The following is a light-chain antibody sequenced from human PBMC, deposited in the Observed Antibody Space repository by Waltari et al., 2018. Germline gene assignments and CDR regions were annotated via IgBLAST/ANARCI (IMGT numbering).Light chain of an antibody. CDR1: QSVGGS. Sequence: EIVLTQSPATLSLSPGEGATLSCRASQSVGGSLAWYQQKPGQAPRLLIYNSSHRPTGIPGRFSGSGSGIDFTLTISSLAPEDFAVYYCQQHGNWPLTFGGGTKVEIK. J-gene: IGKJ4*01. CDR2: NSS. CDR3: QQHGNWPLT. V-gene: IGKV3-11*01.